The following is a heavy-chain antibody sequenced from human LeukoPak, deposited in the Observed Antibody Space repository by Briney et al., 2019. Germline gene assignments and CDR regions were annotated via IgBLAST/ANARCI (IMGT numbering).Heavy chain of an antibody. J-gene: IGHJ6*03. D-gene: IGHD3-9*01. V-gene: IGHV3-49*03. CDR1: GFTFGDYA. CDR3: TRDLRDVLTGSYYYYMDV. Sequence: GGSLRLSCAGSGFTFGDYAMSWFRQAPGKGREGVGFIRSKAYGVTAEYAASVEGRFTISRDDSRSIAYLQMNSLKTEDTAVYFCTRDLRDVLTGSYYYYMDVWGMGTTVTVSS. CDR2: IRSKAYGVTA.